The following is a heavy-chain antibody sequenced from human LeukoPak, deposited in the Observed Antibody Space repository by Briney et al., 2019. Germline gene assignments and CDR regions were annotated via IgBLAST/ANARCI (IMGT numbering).Heavy chain of an antibody. CDR1: GGSFSGYY. CDR2: IYYSGST. V-gene: IGHV4-34*01. D-gene: IGHD2-2*02. Sequence: SETLSLTCAVYGGSFSGYYWSWIRQPPGKGLEWIGSIYYSGSTYYNPSLKSRVTISVDTSKDQFSLKLSSVTAADTAVYYCARDSDIVVVPAAITTGAFDYWGQGTLVTVSS. J-gene: IGHJ4*02. CDR3: ARDSDIVVVPAAITTGAFDY.